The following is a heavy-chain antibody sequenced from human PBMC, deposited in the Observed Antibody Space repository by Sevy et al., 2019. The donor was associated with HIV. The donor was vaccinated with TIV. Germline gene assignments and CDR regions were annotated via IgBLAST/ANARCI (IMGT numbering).Heavy chain of an antibody. Sequence: GGSLRLSCAASGFTFSSYGMHWVRQAPGKGLEWVAVISYDGSNKYYADSVKGRFSISRDNSKNTLYLQMNSLSAEDTAVYYCAKVERQWLARGDAFDIWGQGTMVTVSS. CDR3: AKVERQWLARGDAFDI. CDR1: GFTFSSYG. J-gene: IGHJ3*02. V-gene: IGHV3-30*18. CDR2: ISYDGSNK. D-gene: IGHD6-19*01.